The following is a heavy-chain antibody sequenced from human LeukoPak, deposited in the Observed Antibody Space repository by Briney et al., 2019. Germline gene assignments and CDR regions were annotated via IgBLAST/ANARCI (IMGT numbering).Heavy chain of an antibody. D-gene: IGHD6-13*01. CDR3: AREVLTGYSSRLNWFDP. V-gene: IGHV1-2*02. J-gene: IGHJ5*02. CDR2: INPNSGGT. CDR1: GYTFTGYY. Sequence: ASVKVSCKASGYTFTGYYMHWVRQAPGQGLEWMGWINPNSGGTNYAQKFQGRVTMTRDTSISTAYMELSRLRSDDTAVYYCAREVLTGYSSRLNWFDPWGQGTLVTVSS.